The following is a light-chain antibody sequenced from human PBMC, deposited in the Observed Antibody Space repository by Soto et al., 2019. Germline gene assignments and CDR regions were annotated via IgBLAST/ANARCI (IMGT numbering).Light chain of an antibody. V-gene: IGLV2-8*01. CDR3: RSDAGRDNYV. Sequence: QSALTQPPSASGSPGQSVTISCTGTSSNVGGYNDVSWYQHHPGTAPKLIIYEVRERPSGVPDRFSGSKSGNTASLTVSGLHDEEEADYYCRSDAGRDNYVFGTGTKLTVL. CDR2: EVR. CDR1: SSNVGGYND. J-gene: IGLJ1*01.